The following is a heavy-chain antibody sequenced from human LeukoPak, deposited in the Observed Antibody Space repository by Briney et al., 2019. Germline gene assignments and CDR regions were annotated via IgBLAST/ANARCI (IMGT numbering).Heavy chain of an antibody. V-gene: IGHV3-48*01. CDR2: ISSSTI. D-gene: IGHD1-26*01. J-gene: IGHJ4*02. CDR3: ARDKEWELLGFDY. CDR1: GFTFSSYS. Sequence: GGSLRLSCAASGFTFSSYSMNWVRQAPGKGLEWVSYISSSTIYYADSVKGRFTISRDNAKNSLYLQMNSLRAEDTTVYYCARDKEWELLGFDYWGQGTLVTVSS.